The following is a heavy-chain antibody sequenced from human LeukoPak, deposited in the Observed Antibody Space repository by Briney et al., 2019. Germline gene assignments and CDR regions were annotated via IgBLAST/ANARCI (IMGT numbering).Heavy chain of an antibody. CDR1: GFTFSSYG. CDR3: AKRYGDYEY. D-gene: IGHD4-17*01. V-gene: IGHV3-30*18. CDR2: ISYDGSNK. Sequence: PGGSLRLSCAASGFTFSSYGMHWVRQAPGKGLEWVAVISYDGSNKYYADSVKGRFTISRDNSKNTLYLQMNSLRAEDTAVYYCAKRYGDYEYWGQGTLVTVSS. J-gene: IGHJ4*02.